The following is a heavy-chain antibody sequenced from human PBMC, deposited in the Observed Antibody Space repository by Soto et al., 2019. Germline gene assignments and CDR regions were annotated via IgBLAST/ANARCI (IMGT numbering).Heavy chain of an antibody. CDR1: GSTYGDSA. Sequence: EVQLVESGGGLVQPGGSLRLSCGASGSTYGDSAMHWVRQAPGKGLEWVSGISWNSGSIGYADSAKGRFTISRDNAKNSLYLQINSLRAEDTAFYYCANEIGWFDPWGQGTLVAVSS. CDR2: ISWNSGSI. V-gene: IGHV3-9*01. J-gene: IGHJ5*02. D-gene: IGHD2-21*01. CDR3: ANEIGWFDP.